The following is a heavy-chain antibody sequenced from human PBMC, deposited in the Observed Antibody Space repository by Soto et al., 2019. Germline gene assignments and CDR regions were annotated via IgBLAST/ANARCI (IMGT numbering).Heavy chain of an antibody. Sequence: PGESLKISCKGSGYSFTSYWIGWVRQMPGKGLEWMGIIYPGDSDTRYSPSFQGQVTISADKSISTAYLQWSSLKASDTAMYYCARFEHRRPNYYYYGMDVWGQGTTVTVSS. J-gene: IGHJ6*02. CDR1: GYSFTSYW. CDR3: ARFEHRRPNYYYYGMDV. V-gene: IGHV5-51*01. CDR2: IYPGDSDT.